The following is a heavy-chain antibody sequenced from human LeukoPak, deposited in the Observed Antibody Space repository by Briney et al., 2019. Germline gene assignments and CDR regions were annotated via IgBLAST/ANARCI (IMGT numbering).Heavy chain of an antibody. CDR2: MNPNSGNT. J-gene: IGHJ1*01. V-gene: IGHV1-8*01. D-gene: IGHD3-22*01. CDR3: ARDSRGDYDSSGYYYVAEYFQH. CDR1: GYTFTSYD. Sequence: ASVKVSCKASGYTFTSYDINWVRQATGQGLEWMGWMNPNSGNTGYAQKFQGRVTMTRDTSISTAYMELSRLRSDDTAVYYCARDSRGDYDSSGYYYVAEYFQHWGQGTLVTVSS.